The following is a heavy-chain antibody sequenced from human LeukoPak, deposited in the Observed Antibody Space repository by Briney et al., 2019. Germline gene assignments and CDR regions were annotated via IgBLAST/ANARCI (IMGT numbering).Heavy chain of an antibody. CDR1: GFTFSNAW. Sequence: GGSLRLSCAASGFTFSNAWMTWVRQAPGKGLGWVGRIKSNADGGTTDYASPVKQRFTISRDDSQNTLFLQMNSLKTEDTAVYYCTRGSSGWYFDYWGQGTLVTVSS. D-gene: IGHD6-19*01. J-gene: IGHJ4*02. CDR2: IKSNADGGTT. CDR3: TRGSSGWYFDY. V-gene: IGHV3-15*01.